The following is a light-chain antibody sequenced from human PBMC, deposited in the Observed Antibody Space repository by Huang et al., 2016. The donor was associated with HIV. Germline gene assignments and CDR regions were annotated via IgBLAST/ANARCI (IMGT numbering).Light chain of an antibody. CDR1: QRISNK. CDR3: QQYNTWPPIT. V-gene: IGKV3-15*01. J-gene: IGKJ5*01. CDR2: GAS. Sequence: EIVLTQSPATLSVSPGETATLSCRAGQRISNKLAWYQQRPGQAPRLLIYGASTRATGIPARFSGSGSGTEFTLTISSLQSEDFAVYYCQQYNTWPPITFGQGTRLEMK.